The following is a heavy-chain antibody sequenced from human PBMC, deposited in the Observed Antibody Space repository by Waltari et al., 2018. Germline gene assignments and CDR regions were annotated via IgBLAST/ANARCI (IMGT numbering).Heavy chain of an antibody. CDR1: GYSISSGYY. D-gene: IGHD6-19*01. J-gene: IGHJ4*02. V-gene: IGHV4-38-2*01. Sequence: QVQLQESGPGLVKPSETLSLTCAVSGYSISSGYYWGWIRQPPGKGLEWIGSIYHSGSTYYNPSLKSRVTISVDTSKNQFSLKRSSVTAADTAVYYCARCLAGGPARYGSGVDYWGQGTLVTVSS. CDR2: IYHSGST. CDR3: ARCLAGGPARYGSGVDY.